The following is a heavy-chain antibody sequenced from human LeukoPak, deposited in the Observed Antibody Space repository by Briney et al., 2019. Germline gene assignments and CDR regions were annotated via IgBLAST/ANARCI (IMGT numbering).Heavy chain of an antibody. CDR2: IKQDGSEK. J-gene: IGHJ4*02. V-gene: IGHV3-7*01. CDR3: ARQWNCDY. CDR1: GFTFSSSW. D-gene: IGHD6-19*01. Sequence: GGSLRLSCAASGFTFSSSWMSWVRQAPGKGLEWVANIKQDGSEKYYVDSVKGRFTISRDNAKNSLYLQMNSLRVEDTAVYYCARQWNCDYWGQGTLVTVSS.